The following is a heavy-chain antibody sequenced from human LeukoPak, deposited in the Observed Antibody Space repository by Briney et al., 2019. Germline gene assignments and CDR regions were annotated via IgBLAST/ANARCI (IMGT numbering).Heavy chain of an antibody. CDR1: GFTFSSYS. CDR2: ISSSSSYI. CDR3: ARVGSGSSNAFDI. J-gene: IGHJ3*02. V-gene: IGHV3-21*01. D-gene: IGHD1-26*01. Sequence: PGGSLRLSCAASGFTFSSYSMNWVRQAPGKGLEWVSSISSSSSYIYYADSVKGRFTISRDNAKNSLYLQMNSLRAEDTAVYYCARVGSGSSNAFDIWDQGTMVTVSS.